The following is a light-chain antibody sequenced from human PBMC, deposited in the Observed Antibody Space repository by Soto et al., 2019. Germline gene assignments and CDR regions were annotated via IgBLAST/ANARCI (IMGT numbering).Light chain of an antibody. V-gene: IGKV3-15*01. CDR2: GAS. Sequence: ERVMTQSPATLSVSPGEIATLSCRAIQSVSSHVSWYQQKPVQPPRLLIYGASTRATGIPPRFSGSGSGTEFTLTISSLLSEDFAVYYCQQYNNWPITFGQGTRLEIK. J-gene: IGKJ5*01. CDR1: QSVSSH. CDR3: QQYNNWPIT.